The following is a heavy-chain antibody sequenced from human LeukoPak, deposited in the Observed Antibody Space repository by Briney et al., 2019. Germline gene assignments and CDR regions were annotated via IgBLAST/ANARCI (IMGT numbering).Heavy chain of an antibody. CDR2: ISSRSGYK. J-gene: IGHJ6*02. Sequence: AGGSLRLSCAASGFTFSSYSMNWVRQAPGKGLEWVSSISSRSGYKYDADSVKGRFTISRDNAKNSLYLQMNSLRAEDTAVYYCARVVPDTPYYYYGMDVWGQGITVTVSS. CDR1: GFTFSSYS. D-gene: IGHD2-15*01. CDR3: ARVVPDTPYYYYGMDV. V-gene: IGHV3-21*01.